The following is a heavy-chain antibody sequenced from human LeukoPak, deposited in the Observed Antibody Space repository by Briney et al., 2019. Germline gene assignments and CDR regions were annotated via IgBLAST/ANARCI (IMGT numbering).Heavy chain of an antibody. Sequence: GASVKVSCKASGYTFTKYGITWVRQAPGQGLEWMGWVSAYKGNTNYAQKFQGRVTMTTDTSTSTAYMDLRSLRSDDTAVFYCARGDSSGPFDYWGQGTLVTVSS. V-gene: IGHV1-18*01. CDR3: ARGDSSGPFDY. D-gene: IGHD3-22*01. CDR2: VSAYKGNT. CDR1: GYTFTKYG. J-gene: IGHJ4*02.